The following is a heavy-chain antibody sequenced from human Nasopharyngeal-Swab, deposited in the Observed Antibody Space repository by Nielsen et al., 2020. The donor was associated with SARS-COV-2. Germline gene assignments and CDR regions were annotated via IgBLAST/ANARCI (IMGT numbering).Heavy chain of an antibody. CDR2: IIPIFGTA. CDR1: GGTFSSYA. V-gene: IGHV1-69*13. CDR3: AGWITMIRGATFDI. D-gene: IGHD3-10*01. Sequence: SVKVSCKASGGTFSSYAISWVRQAPGQGLEWMGGIIPIFGTANYAQKFQGRVTITADESTSTAYMELSSLRSEDTAVYYCAGWITMIRGATFDIWGQGTMVTVS. J-gene: IGHJ3*02.